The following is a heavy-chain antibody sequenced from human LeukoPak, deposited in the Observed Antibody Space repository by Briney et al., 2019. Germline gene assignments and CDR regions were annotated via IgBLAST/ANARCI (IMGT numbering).Heavy chain of an antibody. CDR1: GYTFTSYD. CDR2: MNPNSGNT. J-gene: IGHJ6*02. D-gene: IGHD3-10*01. CDR3: ATARRWFGELLSYGMDV. Sequence: GASVKVSCKPSGYTFTSYDINWVRQATGQGLEWMGWMNPNSGNTGYAQKFQGRVTMTRNTSISTAYMELSSLRSEDTAVYYCATARRWFGELLSYGMDVWGQGTTVTVSS. V-gene: IGHV1-8*01.